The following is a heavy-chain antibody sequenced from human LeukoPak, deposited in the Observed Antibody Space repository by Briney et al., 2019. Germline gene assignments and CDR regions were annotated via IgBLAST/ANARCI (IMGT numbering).Heavy chain of an antibody. V-gene: IGHV1-2*02. Sequence: ASVKVSCKASGYTFTGYYMHWVRQAPRQGPEWMGWINPNSGGTNYAQKFQGRVTMTRDTSISTAYMELSRPRSDDTAVYYCARERYYYDSSGSYGGYFDYWDQGTLVTVSS. D-gene: IGHD3-22*01. CDR2: INPNSGGT. J-gene: IGHJ4*02. CDR3: ARERYYYDSSGSYGGYFDY. CDR1: GYTFTGYY.